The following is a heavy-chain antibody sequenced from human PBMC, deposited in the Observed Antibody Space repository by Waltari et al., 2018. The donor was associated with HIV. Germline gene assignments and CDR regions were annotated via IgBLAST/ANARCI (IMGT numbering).Heavy chain of an antibody. CDR1: RSIFRNYY. CDR2: INPNVGDT. CDR3: AMPGGGLGETSDYYQHGLDV. Sequence: QLHLVHAGAGVKKTGASVRESRKTSRSIFRNYYLNWVCTAPGQGLAWKGWINPNVGDTNYAQKFQGRVTMATDTTISTASMEVSSLRNDDTGVDYCAMPGGGLGETSDYYQHGLDVWGQGTTVIVSS. V-gene: IGHV1-2*02. D-gene: IGHD2-2*01. J-gene: IGHJ6*02.